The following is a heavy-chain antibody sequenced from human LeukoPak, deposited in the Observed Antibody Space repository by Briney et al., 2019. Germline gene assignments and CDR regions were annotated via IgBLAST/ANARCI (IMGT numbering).Heavy chain of an antibody. CDR3: ARRQQLADGGQAFDI. J-gene: IGHJ3*02. CDR1: GGSISSYY. V-gene: IGHV4-4*07. CDR2: IYTSGST. Sequence: SETLSLTCTVSGGSISSYYWSWIRQPAGKGLEWIGRIYTSGSTNYNPSLKSRVTMSVDTSKNQVSLKLSSLTAADTALYYCARRQQLADGGQAFDIWGQGTMVTVSS. D-gene: IGHD6-13*01.